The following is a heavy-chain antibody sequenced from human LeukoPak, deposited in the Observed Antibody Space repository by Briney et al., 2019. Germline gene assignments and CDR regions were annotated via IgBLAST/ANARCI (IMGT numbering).Heavy chain of an antibody. D-gene: IGHD1-20*01. CDR2: IYPGDSDT. CDR1: GYSFTSYW. V-gene: IGHV5-51*01. Sequence: GESLKISCNGSGYSFTSYWIGWVRQLPGKGLEGMGFIYPGDSDTRYSPSFQGQVTISADKSISTAYLQWSSLKASDTAMYFCARPLTGKIRFDIWGQGTMVTVSS. CDR3: ARPLTGKIRFDI. J-gene: IGHJ3*02.